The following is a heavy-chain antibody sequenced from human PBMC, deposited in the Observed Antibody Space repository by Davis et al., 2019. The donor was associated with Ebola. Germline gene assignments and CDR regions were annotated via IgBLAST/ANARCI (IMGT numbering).Heavy chain of an antibody. CDR2: IKQDGSEK. D-gene: IGHD4-17*01. J-gene: IGHJ6*02. CDR1: GFTFSSYW. V-gene: IGHV3-7*03. Sequence: GESLKISCAVSGFTFSSYWMSWVRQAPGKGLEWVANIKQDGSEKYYVDSVKGRFTISRDNAKNSLYLQMNSLRAEDTAVYYCARTPDNTVTMFYYYGMDVWGQGTTVTVSS. CDR3: ARTPDNTVTMFYYYGMDV.